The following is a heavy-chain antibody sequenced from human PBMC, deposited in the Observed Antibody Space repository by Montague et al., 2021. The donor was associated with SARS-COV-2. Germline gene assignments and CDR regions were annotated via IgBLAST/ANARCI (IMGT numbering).Heavy chain of an antibody. V-gene: IGHV4-39*01. D-gene: IGHD1-1*01. CDR2: IYYSGTT. J-gene: IGHJ2*01. CDR3: ARADAGDWYFDL. CDR1: GGSISSSSYY. Sequence: SETLSLTCTVSGGSISSSSYYWGWIRQPPGKGPEWIGSIYYSGTTFYNPSLRSRVTMSVETSKNQFSLRLRSVTAADTAVFYCARADAGDWYFDLWGRGTLVTVSS.